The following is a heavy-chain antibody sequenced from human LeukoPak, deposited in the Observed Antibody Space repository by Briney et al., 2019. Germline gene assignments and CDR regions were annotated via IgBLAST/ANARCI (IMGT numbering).Heavy chain of an antibody. V-gene: IGHV3-30*18. CDR2: ISYDGSNK. D-gene: IGHD3-10*01. CDR1: GFTFSSYG. CDR3: AKATYYYGSGSYYPKTHLGY. Sequence: PGRSLRLSCAASGFTFSSYGMHWVRQAPGKGLEWVAVISYDGSNKYYADPVKGRFTISRDNSKNTLYLQMNSLRAEDTAVYYCAKATYYYGSGSYYPKTHLGYWGQGTLVTVSS. J-gene: IGHJ4*02.